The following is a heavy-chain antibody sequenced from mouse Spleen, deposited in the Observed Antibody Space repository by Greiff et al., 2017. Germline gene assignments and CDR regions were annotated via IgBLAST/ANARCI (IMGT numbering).Heavy chain of an antibody. J-gene: IGHJ2*01. Sequence: QVQLQQPGAELVRPGTSVKLSCKASGYTFTSYWMHWVKQRPGQGLEWIGVIDPSDSYTNYNQKFKGKATLTVDTSSSTAYMQLSSLTSEDSAVYYCARGGYRYNFGYWGQGTTLTVSS. CDR2: IDPSDSYT. CDR1: GYTFTSYW. D-gene: IGHD2-14*01. V-gene: IGHV1-59*01. CDR3: ARGGYRYNFGY.